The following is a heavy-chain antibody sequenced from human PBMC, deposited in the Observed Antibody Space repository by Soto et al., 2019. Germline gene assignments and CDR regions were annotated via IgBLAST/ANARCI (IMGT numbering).Heavy chain of an antibody. D-gene: IGHD3-10*01. J-gene: IGHJ6*02. CDR1: GYIFNKYW. CDR3: ARFGITMCWGDMDV. V-gene: IGHV5-51*01. CDR2: IYPGDSDT. Sequence: PGESRKISCKGSGYIFNKYWIGCVRQMPGKGLEWMGIIYPGDSDTRYSPSFEGQVTISADKSISNAYLQWSSLKASDTAMYYCARFGITMCWGDMDVSGQGTKVTVSS.